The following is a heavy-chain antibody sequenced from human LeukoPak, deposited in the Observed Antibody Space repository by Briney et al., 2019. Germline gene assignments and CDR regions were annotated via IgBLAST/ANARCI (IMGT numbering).Heavy chain of an antibody. J-gene: IGHJ4*02. CDR3: ARDATRRGTYGDY. V-gene: IGHV3-30-3*01. CDR2: IPYDGSNE. D-gene: IGHD1-26*01. CDR1: GFTFSSYA. Sequence: PGGSLRLSCAASGFTFSSYAMSWVRQAPGKGLEWVAVIPYDGSNEYYADSVKGRFTISRDNSKNTVYLQMNSLRAEDTAVYYCARDATRRGTYGDYWGQGTLVTVSS.